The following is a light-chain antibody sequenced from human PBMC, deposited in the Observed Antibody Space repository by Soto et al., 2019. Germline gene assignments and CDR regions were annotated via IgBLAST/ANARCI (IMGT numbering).Light chain of an antibody. CDR1: QSVSSN. J-gene: IGKJ3*01. V-gene: IGKV3D-15*01. CDR3: QQYDGAPLT. Sequence: EIVMTQSPATLSVSPGERATLSCRASQSVSSNLVWYQHRPGQAPRLLIYAASTRHTGIPDRFNGSGSGTDFVLTINRLEPEDFAVYYCQQYDGAPLTFGPGTKVDIK. CDR2: AAS.